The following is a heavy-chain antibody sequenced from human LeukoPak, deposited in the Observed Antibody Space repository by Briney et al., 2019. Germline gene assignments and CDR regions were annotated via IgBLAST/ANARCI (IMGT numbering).Heavy chain of an antibody. V-gene: IGHV3-30-3*01. D-gene: IGHD1-26*01. CDR1: GFTFSSYA. Sequence: GGSLRLSCAASGFTFSSYAMHWVRQAPGKGLEWVAVISYDGSNKYYADSVKGRLTISRDNSKNTLYLQMNSLRAEDTAVYYCASPPGVGAIKYYFDYWGQGTLVTVSS. CDR2: ISYDGSNK. J-gene: IGHJ4*02. CDR3: ASPPGVGAIKYYFDY.